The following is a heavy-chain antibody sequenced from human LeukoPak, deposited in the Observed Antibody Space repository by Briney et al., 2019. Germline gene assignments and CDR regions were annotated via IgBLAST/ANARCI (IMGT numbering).Heavy chain of an antibody. CDR1: GGSISSSSYY. Sequence: SETLSLNCTVSGGSISSSSYYWGWIRQPPGKGPEWIGSIYYSGSTYYNPSLKSRVTISVDTSKNQFSLKLSSVTAADTAVYYCARHVSVGGWSGYPYYYYYYMDVWGKGTTVTVSS. D-gene: IGHD5-12*01. J-gene: IGHJ6*03. CDR3: ARHVSVGGWSGYPYYYYYYMDV. V-gene: IGHV4-39*01. CDR2: IYYSGST.